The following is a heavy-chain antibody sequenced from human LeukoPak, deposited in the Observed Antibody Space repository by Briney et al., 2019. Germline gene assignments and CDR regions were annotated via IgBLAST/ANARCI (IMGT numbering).Heavy chain of an antibody. V-gene: IGHV4-39*01. CDR3: ARMVGATNKDY. CDR2: IYYSGST. Sequence: SETLSLTCTVAGGSISSSRYYWGWIRQPPGKRLQWVGSIYYSGSTYYNPSLKSRVTISVDTSKNQFSLKLSSVTAADTAVYYCARMVGATNKDYWGQGTLVTVSS. D-gene: IGHD1-26*01. J-gene: IGHJ4*02. CDR1: GGSISSSRYY.